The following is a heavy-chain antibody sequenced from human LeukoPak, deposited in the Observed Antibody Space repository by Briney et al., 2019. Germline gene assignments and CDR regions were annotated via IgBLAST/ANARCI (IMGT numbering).Heavy chain of an antibody. CDR3: ARARYYDSSGYFP. CDR1: GGSISSGGYY. Sequence: SQTLSLTCTVSGGSISSGGYYWSWIRQPPGKGLEWIGYIYYSGSTYYNPSLKSRVTISVDTSKNQFSLKLSSVTAADTAVYYCARARYYDSSGYFPWGQGTLVTVSS. V-gene: IGHV4-31*03. CDR2: IYYSGST. J-gene: IGHJ5*02. D-gene: IGHD3-22*01.